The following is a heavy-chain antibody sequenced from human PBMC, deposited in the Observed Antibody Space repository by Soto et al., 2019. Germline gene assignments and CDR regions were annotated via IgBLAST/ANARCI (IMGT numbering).Heavy chain of an antibody. CDR1: GFTFSSYG. Sequence: GGSLRLSCAASGFTFSSYGMHWVRQAPGKGLEWVAVIWYDGSNKYYADSVKGRFTISRDNSKNTLYLQMNSLRAEDTAVYYCARVRTTVVTPISYFDLWGRGTLVTVSS. J-gene: IGHJ2*01. D-gene: IGHD4-17*01. CDR2: IWYDGSNK. CDR3: ARVRTTVVTPISYFDL. V-gene: IGHV3-33*01.